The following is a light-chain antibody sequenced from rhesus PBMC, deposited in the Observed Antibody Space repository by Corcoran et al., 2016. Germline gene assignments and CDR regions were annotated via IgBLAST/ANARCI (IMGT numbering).Light chain of an antibody. CDR2: KAS. CDR1: ENVNNY. V-gene: IGKV1-74*01. CDR3: QHGYGTPYS. J-gene: IGKJ2*01. Sequence: DIQMTQSPSSLSASLGDRVTITCRASENVNNYLNWYQQKQGKAPKLLIYKASTLQSGVPSRFSGSGSGTDYTFNISSLQPEDVATYYCQHGYGTPYSFGQGTKVEIK.